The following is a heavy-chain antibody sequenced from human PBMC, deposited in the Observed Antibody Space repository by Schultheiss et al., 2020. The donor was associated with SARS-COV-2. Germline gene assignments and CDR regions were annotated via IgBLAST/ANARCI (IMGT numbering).Heavy chain of an antibody. CDR3: ARGHQLPSHYYYYGMDV. CDR2: ISAYNGNT. Sequence: GESLKISCKASGYTFTSYGISWVRQAPGQGLEWMGWISAYNGNTNYAQKLQGRVTMTTDTSTSTAYMELRSLRSDDTAVYYCARGHQLPSHYYYYGMDVWGQGTTVTVSS. D-gene: IGHD2-2*01. J-gene: IGHJ6*02. V-gene: IGHV1-18*01. CDR1: GYTFTSYG.